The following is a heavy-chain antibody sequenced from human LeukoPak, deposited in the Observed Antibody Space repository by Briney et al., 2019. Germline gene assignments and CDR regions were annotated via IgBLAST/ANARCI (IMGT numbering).Heavy chain of an antibody. J-gene: IGHJ4*02. CDR2: ISSSSSYI. D-gene: IGHD6-13*01. CDR3: ARDLYSSSWFDY. CDR1: GFTFSSYS. Sequence: GGSLRLSCAASGFTFSSYSMNWVRQAPGKGLEWVSSISSSSSYIYYADLVKGRFTISRDNAKNSLYLQMNSLRAEDTAVYYCARDLYSSSWFDYWGQGTLVTVSS. V-gene: IGHV3-21*01.